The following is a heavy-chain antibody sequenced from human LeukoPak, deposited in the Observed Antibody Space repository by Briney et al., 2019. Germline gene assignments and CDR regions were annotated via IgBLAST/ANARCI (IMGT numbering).Heavy chain of an antibody. V-gene: IGHV1-69*13. CDR2: IIPIFGTA. J-gene: IGHJ5*02. CDR1: GGTFSSYA. Sequence: GASVKVSCKASGGTFSSYAISWVRQAPGQGLEWMGGIIPIFGTANYAQKFQGRVTITADESTSTAYMELGSLRSEDTAVYYCARGEQLGTSSMGNWFDPWGQGTLVTVSS. CDR3: ARGEQLGTSSMGNWFDP. D-gene: IGHD2-2*01.